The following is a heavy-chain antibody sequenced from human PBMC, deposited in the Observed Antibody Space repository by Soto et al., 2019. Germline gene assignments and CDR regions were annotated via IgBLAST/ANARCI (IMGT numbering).Heavy chain of an antibody. CDR1: GGSIRSYY. CDR2: IYYTGST. CDR3: ARENRYSNTWTTFDY. D-gene: IGHD6-13*01. Sequence: QVQLQESGPGLVKPSETLSLTCSVSGGSIRSYYWSWIRQSPGKGLEWMGYIYYTGSTNYNPSLKSRVTISLDTSKNQFSLKLSSVTAADTAVYYCARENRYSNTWTTFDYWGQGTLVTVSS. V-gene: IGHV4-59*01. J-gene: IGHJ4*02.